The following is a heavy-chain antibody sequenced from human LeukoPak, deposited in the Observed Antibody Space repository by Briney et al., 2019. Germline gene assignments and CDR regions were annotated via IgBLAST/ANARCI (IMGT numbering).Heavy chain of an antibody. CDR3: ARGRGKPVISIYYDILTGPEY. J-gene: IGHJ4*02. CDR1: GGTFSSYA. V-gene: IGHV1-69*05. D-gene: IGHD3-9*01. Sequence: ASVKVSCKASGGTFSSYAISWVRQAPGQGLEWMGGIIPIFGTANYAQKFQGRVTITTDGSTSTAYMELSSLRSEDTAVYYCARGRGKPVISIYYDILTGPEYWGQGTLVTVSS. CDR2: IIPIFGTA.